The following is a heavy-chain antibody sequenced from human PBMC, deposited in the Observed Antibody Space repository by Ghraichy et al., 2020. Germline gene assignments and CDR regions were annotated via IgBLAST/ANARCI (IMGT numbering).Heavy chain of an antibody. Sequence: GGSLRLSCAASGFTFSSYAMSWVRQAPGKGLEWVSAISGSGGSTYYADSVKGRFTISRDNSKNTLYLQMNSLRAEDTAVYYCATDYASTVTTVRGQFDYWGQGTLVTVSS. D-gene: IGHD4-17*01. CDR3: ATDYASTVTTVRGQFDY. J-gene: IGHJ4*02. V-gene: IGHV3-23*01. CDR2: ISGSGGST. CDR1: GFTFSSYA.